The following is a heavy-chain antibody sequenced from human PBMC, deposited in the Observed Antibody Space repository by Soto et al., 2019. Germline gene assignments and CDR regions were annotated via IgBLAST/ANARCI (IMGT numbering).Heavy chain of an antibody. CDR1: GFTFSSYA. J-gene: IGHJ5*02. Sequence: GGSLRLSCAASGFTFSSYAMHWVRQAPGKGLEWVAVISYDGSNKYYADSVQGRFTISRDNSKNTLYLQMNSLRAEDTAVYYCASVKRAWVAVAGTVPWFDPWGQGTLVTVSS. CDR3: ASVKRAWVAVAGTVPWFDP. D-gene: IGHD6-19*01. CDR2: ISYDGSNK. V-gene: IGHV3-30-3*01.